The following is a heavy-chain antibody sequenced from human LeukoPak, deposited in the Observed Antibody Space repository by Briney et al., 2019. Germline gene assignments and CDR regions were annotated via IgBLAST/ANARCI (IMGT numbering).Heavy chain of an antibody. D-gene: IGHD3-22*01. CDR1: GGSISSYY. J-gene: IGHJ1*01. V-gene: IGHV4-59*01. CDR2: IYYSGST. Sequence: SETLSLTCTVCGGSISSYYWSWIRQSPGKGLEWIGYIYYSGSTNYNPSLKSRVTISVDTSKNQFSLKLSSVTAADTAVYYCASAYYYDSSGATKYFQHWGQGTLVTVSS. CDR3: ASAYYYDSSGATKYFQH.